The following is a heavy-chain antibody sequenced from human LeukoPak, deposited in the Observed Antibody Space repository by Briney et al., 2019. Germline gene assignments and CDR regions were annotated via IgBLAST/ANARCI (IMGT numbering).Heavy chain of an antibody. D-gene: IGHD6-19*01. CDR2: IYYSGST. CDR1: GGSISSSSYY. V-gene: IGHV4-39*07. Sequence: SETLSLTCTVSGGSISSSSYYWGWIRQPPGKGLEWIGSIYYSGSTYYNPSLKSRVTIPVDTSKNQFSLKLSSVTAADTAVYYCARGLPVAGWEWGQGTLVTVSS. J-gene: IGHJ4*02. CDR3: ARGLPVAGWE.